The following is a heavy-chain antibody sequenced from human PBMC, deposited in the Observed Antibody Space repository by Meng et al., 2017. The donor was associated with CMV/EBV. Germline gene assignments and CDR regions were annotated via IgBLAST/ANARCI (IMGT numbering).Heavy chain of an antibody. J-gene: IGHJ6*02. CDR2: ISSSGSNI. D-gene: IGHD5-12*01. CDR1: GFTFSDYY. V-gene: IGHV3-11*01. CDR3: ARVGFREQDIVATESLTQPYYYYGMDV. Sequence: GESLKISCAASGFTFSDYYMSWIRQAPGKGLEWVSYISSSGSNIYYADSVKGRFTISRDNAKNSLYLQMNSLRAEDTAVYYCARVGFREQDIVATESLTQPYYYYGMDVWGQGTTVTVSS.